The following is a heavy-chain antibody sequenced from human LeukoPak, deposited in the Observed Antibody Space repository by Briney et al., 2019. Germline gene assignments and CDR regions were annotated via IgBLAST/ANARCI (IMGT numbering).Heavy chain of an antibody. J-gene: IGHJ4*02. Sequence: SETLSLTCTVSGGSVSSYYWSWIRQPAGKGLEWIGRIYTSGSTNYNPSLKSRVTMSVDTSKNQFSLKLSSVTAADTAVYYCARVEQAAAGRRDYFDYWGQGTLVTVSS. CDR2: IYTSGST. CDR3: ARVEQAAAGRRDYFDY. V-gene: IGHV4-4*07. CDR1: GGSVSSYY. D-gene: IGHD6-13*01.